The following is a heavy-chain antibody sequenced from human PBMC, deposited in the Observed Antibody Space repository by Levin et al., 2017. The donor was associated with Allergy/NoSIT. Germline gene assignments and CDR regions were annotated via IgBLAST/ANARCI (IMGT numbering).Heavy chain of an antibody. V-gene: IGHV3-7*01. D-gene: IGHD4-17*01. CDR2: IKQDGGEK. CDR1: GFTFSSYW. Sequence: PGESLKISCAASGFTFSSYWMSWVRQAPGKGLEWVANIKQDGGEKYYVDFVKGRFTISRDNAKNSLYLQMNSLRGEDTAVYYCAREGYGDYDHWGQGTLVTVSS. J-gene: IGHJ4*02. CDR3: AREGYGDYDH.